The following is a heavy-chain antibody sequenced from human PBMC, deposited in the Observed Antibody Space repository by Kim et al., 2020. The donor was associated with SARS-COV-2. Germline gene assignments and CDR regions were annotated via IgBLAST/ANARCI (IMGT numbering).Heavy chain of an antibody. CDR1: GGSISSSSYY. D-gene: IGHD3-22*01. V-gene: IGHV4-39*01. CDR2: IYYSGST. J-gene: IGHJ4*02. Sequence: SETLSLTCTVSGGSISSSSYYWGWIRQPPGKGLEWIGSIYYSGSTYYNPSLKSRVTISVDTSKNQFSLKLSSVTAADTAVYYCASSVPVWFGGRSSGYYLESNDYWGQGTLVTVSS. CDR3: ASSVPVWFGGRSSGYYLESNDY.